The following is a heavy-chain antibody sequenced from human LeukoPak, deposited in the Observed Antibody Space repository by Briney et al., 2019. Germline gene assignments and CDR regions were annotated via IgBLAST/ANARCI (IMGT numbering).Heavy chain of an antibody. CDR1: GFTFSRYW. CDR3: SRGDCTSTTCHNWFDP. Sequence: GGSLRLSCAASGFTFSRYWMHWVRQAAGTGLVWVSRIDSDGSSTDYADSVKGRFTISRDNAKNTLYLQMNSLRADDTAVYYCSRGDCTSTTCHNWFDPWGQGTLVTVSS. J-gene: IGHJ5*02. D-gene: IGHD2-2*01. V-gene: IGHV3-74*01. CDR2: IDSDGSST.